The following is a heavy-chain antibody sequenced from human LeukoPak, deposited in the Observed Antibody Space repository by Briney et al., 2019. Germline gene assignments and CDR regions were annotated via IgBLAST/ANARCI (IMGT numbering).Heavy chain of an antibody. J-gene: IGHJ4*02. CDR3: ATRSGDFWSGYVD. CDR2: FDPEEAKM. D-gene: IGHD3-3*01. Sequence: ASVKVSSTVSGYSVTELSMQWVRQAPGKRLECLGGFDPEEAKMVYAQKFQGRVTITEDTSTDTAYMELRGLTSEDTAVYYCATRSGDFWSGYVDWGQGTLVAVSS. V-gene: IGHV1-24*01. CDR1: GYSVTELS.